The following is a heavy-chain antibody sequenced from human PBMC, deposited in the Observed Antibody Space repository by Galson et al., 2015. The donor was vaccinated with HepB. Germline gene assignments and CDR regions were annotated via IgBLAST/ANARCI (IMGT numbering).Heavy chain of an antibody. CDR3: AKDMVGGYSYGGPYYYYGMDV. CDR2: ISWDSGSI. Sequence: SLRLSCAASGFTFDDYAMHWVRQAPGKGLEWVSGISWDSGSIGYADSVKGRFTISRDNAKNSLYLQMNSLRAEDTALYYCAKDMVGGYSYGGPYYYYGMDVWGQGTTVTVSS. J-gene: IGHJ6*02. D-gene: IGHD5-18*01. CDR1: GFTFDDYA. V-gene: IGHV3-9*01.